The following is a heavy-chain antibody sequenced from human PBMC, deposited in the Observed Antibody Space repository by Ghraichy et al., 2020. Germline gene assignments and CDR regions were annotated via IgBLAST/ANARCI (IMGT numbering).Heavy chain of an antibody. V-gene: IGHV5-51*01. J-gene: IGHJ4*02. CDR3: ARRDDYRFDY. CDR1: GYDFTNYW. CDR2: IYPGDSET. D-gene: IGHD5-24*01. Sequence: GGSLNISCKVSGYDFTNYWIGWVRQMPGQGLEWMGIIYPGDSETRYSPSFQGQVTISADKSITTAYLQWDSLKASDTAMYYCARRDDYRFDYWGQGSLVTVSS.